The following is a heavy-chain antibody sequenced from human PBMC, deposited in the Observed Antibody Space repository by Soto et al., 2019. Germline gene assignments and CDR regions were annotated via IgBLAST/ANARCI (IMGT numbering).Heavy chain of an antibody. CDR1: GFTFTTYA. J-gene: IGHJ1*01. Sequence: GGSLRLSCAASGFTFTTYAMSWVRQAPGKGLEWVSCISSSGSSINYADSVKGRFTISRDNSKNTVYLQMNSLRAEDTAVYYCAREYYSGTFQHWGQGTLVTVS. D-gene: IGHD1-26*01. V-gene: IGHV3-48*01. CDR3: AREYYSGTFQH. CDR2: ISSSGSSI.